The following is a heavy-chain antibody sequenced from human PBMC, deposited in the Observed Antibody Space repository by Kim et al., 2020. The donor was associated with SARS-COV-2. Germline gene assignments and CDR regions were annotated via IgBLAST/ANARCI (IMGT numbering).Heavy chain of an antibody. J-gene: IGHJ6*02. V-gene: IGHV4-34*01. CDR3: ARGRAGVVPAPVLGLGPWYDYYAMDV. Sequence: SETLSLTCAVYGGSFSGYNWSWIRQPPGKGLEWIGQISHSGITKLNPSLKSRVTISIDTSKNQFSLRLKSMTATDTAVYYCARGRAGVVPAPVLGLGPWYDYYAMDVWGRGTPVAVSS. D-gene: IGHD2-2*02. CDR1: GGSFSGYN. CDR2: ISHSGIT.